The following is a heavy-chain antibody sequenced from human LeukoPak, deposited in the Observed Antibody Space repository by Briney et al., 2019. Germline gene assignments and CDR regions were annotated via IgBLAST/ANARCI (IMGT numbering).Heavy chain of an antibody. CDR1: GYTFTDYY. CDR2: IDPKSGGT. CDR3: ARVPGPYTTSCYDY. D-gene: IGHD2-2*01. Sequence: ASVKVSCKTSGYTFTDYYIHWVRQAPGQGPEWMGRIDPKSGGTNYAQKYQVRVAMTRDTSISTVYMELSGLRSDDTAVYYCARVPGPYTTSCYDYWGQGTLVTVSS. J-gene: IGHJ4*02. V-gene: IGHV1-2*02.